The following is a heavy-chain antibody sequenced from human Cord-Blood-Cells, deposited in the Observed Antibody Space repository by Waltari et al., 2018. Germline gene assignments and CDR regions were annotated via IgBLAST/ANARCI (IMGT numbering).Heavy chain of an antibody. Sequence: QISLKESGPTLVKPTQTLTLTCTFSGFSLSTSGVGVGWIRQPPGKALEWLALIYWNDDKRYSPSLKSRLTITKDTSKNQVVLTMTNMDPVDTATYYCAHSPSRIAAAGASFPFDYWGQGTLVTVSS. CDR1: GFSLSTSGVG. D-gene: IGHD6-13*01. CDR3: AHSPSRIAAAGASFPFDY. J-gene: IGHJ4*02. CDR2: IYWNDDK. V-gene: IGHV2-5*01.